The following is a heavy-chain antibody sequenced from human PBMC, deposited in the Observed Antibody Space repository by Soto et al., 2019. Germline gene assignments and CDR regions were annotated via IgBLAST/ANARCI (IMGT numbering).Heavy chain of an antibody. CDR3: ARDLPPYFSGGDSYDY. J-gene: IGHJ4*02. CDR2: INGDGSNT. V-gene: IGHV3-74*01. D-gene: IGHD2-21*02. CDR1: GFTFSSYF. Sequence: EVQLVESGGGLVQPGGSLRLSCAASGFTFSSYFMHWVRQAPGKGLVWVSRINGDGSNTRYADSVKGRFTISRDNAKNTRYFKITNLRAEETAVYYCARDLPPYFSGGDSYDYWGRGALVTVSS.